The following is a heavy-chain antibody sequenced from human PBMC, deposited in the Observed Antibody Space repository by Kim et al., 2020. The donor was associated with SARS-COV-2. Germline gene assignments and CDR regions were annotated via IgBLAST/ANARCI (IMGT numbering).Heavy chain of an antibody. CDR2: INWNGGST. CDR1: GFTFDDYG. D-gene: IGHD5-18*01. V-gene: IGHV3-20*01. CDR3: ARDRGYSYKGAFDI. Sequence: GGSLRLSCVAPGFTFDDYGMSWVRQAPGKGLEWVSGINWNGGSTGYADSVKGRFTISRDNAKNSLYLQMNSLRAEDTALYHCARDRGYSYKGAFDIWGQGTMVTVSS. J-gene: IGHJ3*02.